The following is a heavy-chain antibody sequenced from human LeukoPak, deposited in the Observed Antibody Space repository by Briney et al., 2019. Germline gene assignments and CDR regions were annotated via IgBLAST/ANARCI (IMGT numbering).Heavy chain of an antibody. D-gene: IGHD1-26*01. CDR3: ARAQAYSGRIFDY. V-gene: IGHV6-1*01. Sequence: SQTLSLTCAISGDSVSSNSAAWNWIRQSPSRGLEWMGRTDYRSKWYNDYAVSVKSRVTINPDTSKNQFSLQLNSVTPEDTAVYYCARAQAYSGRIFDYWGQGTLVTVSS. CDR2: TDYRSKWYN. CDR1: GDSVSSNSAA. J-gene: IGHJ4*02.